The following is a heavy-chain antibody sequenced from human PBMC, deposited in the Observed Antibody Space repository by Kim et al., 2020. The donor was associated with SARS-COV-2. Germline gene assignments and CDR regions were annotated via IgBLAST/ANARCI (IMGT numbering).Heavy chain of an antibody. CDR2: INSDGSST. J-gene: IGHJ5*02. CDR1: GFTFSSYW. CDR3: ARGESRPWFDP. V-gene: IGHV3-74*01. Sequence: GGSLRLSCAASGFTFSSYWMHWVRQAPGKGLVWVSRINSDGSSTSYADSVKGRFTISRDNAKNTLYLQMNSLRAEDTAVYYCARGESRPWFDPWGQGTLVTVSS.